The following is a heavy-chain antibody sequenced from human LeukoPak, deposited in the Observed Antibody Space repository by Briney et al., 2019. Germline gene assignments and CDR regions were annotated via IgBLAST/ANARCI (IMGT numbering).Heavy chain of an antibody. CDR1: GGSISSYY. CDR2: IYYSGST. Sequence: SETLSLTCTVSGGSISSYYWSWIRQPPGKGLEWIGYIYYSGSTNYNPSLKSRVTISVDTSKNQFPLKLSSVTAADTAVYYCARVNPYYYDSSGYYYYGMDVWGQGTTVTVSS. V-gene: IGHV4-59*01. J-gene: IGHJ6*02. D-gene: IGHD3-22*01. CDR3: ARVNPYYYDSSGYYYYGMDV.